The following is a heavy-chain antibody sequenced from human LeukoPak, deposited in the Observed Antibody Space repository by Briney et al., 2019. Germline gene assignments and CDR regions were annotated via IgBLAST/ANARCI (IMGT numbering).Heavy chain of an antibody. CDR1: GYTFTIYG. D-gene: IGHD1-26*01. V-gene: IGHV1-18*01. Sequence: ASVKVSFKASGYTFTIYGISWVRQAPGQGLEWMGWISAYNGNTNYTQKLQGRVTMTTDTSTSTAYMELRSLRSDDTAVYYCARVLVGATNWFDPWGQGTLVTVSS. CDR3: ARVLVGATNWFDP. CDR2: ISAYNGNT. J-gene: IGHJ5*02.